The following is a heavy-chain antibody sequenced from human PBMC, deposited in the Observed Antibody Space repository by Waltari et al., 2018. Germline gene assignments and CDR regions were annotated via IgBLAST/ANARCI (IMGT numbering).Heavy chain of an antibody. J-gene: IGHJ4*02. CDR2: INPSGGST. V-gene: IGHV1-46*01. D-gene: IGHD6-13*01. CDR1: GYTFTSYY. Sequence: QVQLVQSGAEVKKPGASVKVSCKASGYTFTSYYMHWVRQAPGQGLEWMGIINPSGGSTSYAQKFQGRVTMTRNTSTSTVYMELSSLRSEDTAVYYCARDQARYSSSWNFDYWGQGTLVTVSS. CDR3: ARDQARYSSSWNFDY.